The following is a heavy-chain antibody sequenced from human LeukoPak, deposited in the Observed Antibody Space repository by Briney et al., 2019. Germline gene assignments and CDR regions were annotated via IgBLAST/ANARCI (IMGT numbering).Heavy chain of an antibody. Sequence: SEALSLTCTVSGGSISSYYWSWIRQPPGKGLEWIGYIYYSGSTNYNPSLKSRVTISVDTSKNQFSLKLSSVTAADTAVYYCARALGVYYYYYYMDVWGKGTTVTVSS. V-gene: IGHV4-59*01. CDR1: GGSISSYY. CDR2: IYYSGST. D-gene: IGHD3-16*01. CDR3: ARALGVYYYYYYMDV. J-gene: IGHJ6*03.